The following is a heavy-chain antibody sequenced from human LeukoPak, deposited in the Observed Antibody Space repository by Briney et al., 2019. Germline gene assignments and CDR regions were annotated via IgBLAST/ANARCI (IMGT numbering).Heavy chain of an antibody. Sequence: ASVKVSCKASGYTFTGYYMHWVRQAPGQGLEWMGWISAYNGHTNYAQSLQDRVTMTTDTSTNAAYMELRNLRSDDTAVYYCARGALGELLFDYWGQGTLVTVSS. CDR2: ISAYNGHT. CDR3: ARGALGELLFDY. CDR1: GYTFTGYY. D-gene: IGHD3-16*01. J-gene: IGHJ4*02. V-gene: IGHV1-18*04.